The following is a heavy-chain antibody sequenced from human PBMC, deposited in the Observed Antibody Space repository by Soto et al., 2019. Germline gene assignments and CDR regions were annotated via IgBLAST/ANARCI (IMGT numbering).Heavy chain of an antibody. V-gene: IGHV1-69*06. CDR2: IIPIFGTT. CDR3: AGYGPRDSSSFSRLYYGMAV. D-gene: IGHD6-6*01. CDR1: GGTTSSYA. J-gene: IGHJ6*02. Sequence: QVQLVQSGAEVKKPGSSVKVSCKASGGTTSSYAISWVRQAPGPGLEWMGGIIPIFGTTNYAQKFQGRVTNTADKSTDTVYMEVSSVRSEDTAVYYCAGYGPRDSSSFSRLYYGMAVWGQGTTVTVSS.